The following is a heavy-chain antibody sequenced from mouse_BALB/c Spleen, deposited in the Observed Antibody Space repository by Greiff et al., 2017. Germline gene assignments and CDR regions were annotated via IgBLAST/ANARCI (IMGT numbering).Heavy chain of an antibody. Sequence: EVQVVESGGGLVKPGGSLKLSCAASGFTFSAYYMYWVRQTPEKRLEWVATISDGGSYTYYPDSVKGRFTISRDNAKNNLYLQMSSLKSEDTAMYYCARGDYFWDFDVWGAGTTVTVSS. D-gene: IGHD1-1*02. CDR1: GFTFSAYY. J-gene: IGHJ1*01. CDR3: ARGDYFWDFDV. V-gene: IGHV5-4*02. CDR2: ISDGGSYT.